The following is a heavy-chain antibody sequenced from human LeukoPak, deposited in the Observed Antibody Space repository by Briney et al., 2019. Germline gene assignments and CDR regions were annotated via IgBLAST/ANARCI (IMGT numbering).Heavy chain of an antibody. V-gene: IGHV3-21*01. CDR2: ISSSGTYI. Sequence: KTGGSLRLSCAASGFVLSSYSMNWVRKAPGKGLEWVSSISSSGTYIYYADSVKGRFTISRDDAKNSLYLQMNSLRAEDTAVYYCARGMSSGLYWGQGTLVTVSS. D-gene: IGHD6-19*01. CDR3: ARGMSSGLY. J-gene: IGHJ4*02. CDR1: GFVLSSYS.